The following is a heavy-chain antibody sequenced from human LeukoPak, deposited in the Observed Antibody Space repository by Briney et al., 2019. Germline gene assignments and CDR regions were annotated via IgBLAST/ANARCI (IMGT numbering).Heavy chain of an antibody. J-gene: IGHJ4*02. CDR1: GGSISSGSYY. Sequence: SQTLSLTCTVSGGSISSGSYYWSWIRQPAGKGLEWIGRIYTSGSTNYNPSLKSRVTISVDTSKNQFSLKLSSVTAADTAVYYCARDQDYGDYNDYFDYWGQGTLVTVSS. CDR2: IYTSGST. V-gene: IGHV4-61*02. CDR3: ARDQDYGDYNDYFDY. D-gene: IGHD4-17*01.